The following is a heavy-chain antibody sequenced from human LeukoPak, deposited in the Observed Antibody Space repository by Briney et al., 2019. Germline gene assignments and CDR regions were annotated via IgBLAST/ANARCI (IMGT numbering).Heavy chain of an antibody. CDR1: GFTFSSYW. Sequence: GGSLRLSCAASGFTFSSYWMSWVRQAPGKRLEWVANIKQDGSEKYYVDSVKGRFTISRDNAKNSLYLQMNSLTAEDTAVYYCARPNYDCWSGRGSFDYWGQGTLVTVSS. D-gene: IGHD3-3*01. CDR3: ARPNYDCWSGRGSFDY. V-gene: IGHV3-7*01. J-gene: IGHJ4*02. CDR2: IKQDGSEK.